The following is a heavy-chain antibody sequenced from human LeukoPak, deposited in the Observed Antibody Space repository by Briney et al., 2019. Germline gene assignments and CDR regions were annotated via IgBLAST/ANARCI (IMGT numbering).Heavy chain of an antibody. CDR3: ARGRYDFWSGRDNPHYYFDY. V-gene: IGHV4-4*02. D-gene: IGHD3-3*01. Sequence: PSETLSLTCAVSGGSISSSNWWSWVRQPPGKGLEWIGGIYHSGSTNYNPSLKSRVTISVDKSKNQFSLKLSSVTAADTAVYYCARGRYDFWSGRDNPHYYFDYWGQGTLVTVSS. J-gene: IGHJ4*02. CDR1: GGSISSSNW. CDR2: IYHSGST.